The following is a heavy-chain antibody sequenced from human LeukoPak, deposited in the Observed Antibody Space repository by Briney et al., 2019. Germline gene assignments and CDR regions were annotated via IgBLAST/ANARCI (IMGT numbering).Heavy chain of an antibody. V-gene: IGHV4-38-2*02. D-gene: IGHD4-17*01. Sequence: SETLSLTCTVSGYSISSGYYWGWIRQPPGKGLEWIGSIYHSGSTYYNPSLKSRVTISVDTSKNQFSLKLSSVTAADTAVYYCARDPHDYGDYGEVYWGQGTLVTVSS. CDR3: ARDPHDYGDYGEVY. J-gene: IGHJ4*02. CDR2: IYHSGST. CDR1: GYSISSGYY.